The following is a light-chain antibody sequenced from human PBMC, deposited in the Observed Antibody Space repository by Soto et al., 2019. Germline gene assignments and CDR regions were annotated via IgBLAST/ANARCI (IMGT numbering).Light chain of an antibody. CDR1: SSNIGSNY. CDR3: AAWDDSLSGYV. J-gene: IGLJ1*01. V-gene: IGLV1-47*01. Sequence: QSVLTQPPSASGTPGQGVTISCSGSSSNIGSNYVYWYQQLPGTAPKLLIYRNNQRPSGVPDRFSGSKSGTSASLAISGLRSGDEADYYCAAWDDSLSGYVFGTGTKVTVL. CDR2: RNN.